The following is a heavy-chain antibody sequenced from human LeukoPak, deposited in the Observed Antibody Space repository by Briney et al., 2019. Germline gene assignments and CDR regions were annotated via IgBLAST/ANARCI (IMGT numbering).Heavy chain of an antibody. J-gene: IGHJ4*02. CDR2: ISYDGSNK. V-gene: IGHV3-30-3*01. D-gene: IGHD5-24*01. CDR1: GFTFSSYA. Sequence: PGGSLRLSCAASGFTFSSYAMHWVRQAPGKGLEWVAVISYDGSNKYYADSVKGRFTISRDNSKNTLYLQMNSLRAEGTAVYYCARDLERGVDYWGQGTLVTVSS. CDR3: ARDLERGVDY.